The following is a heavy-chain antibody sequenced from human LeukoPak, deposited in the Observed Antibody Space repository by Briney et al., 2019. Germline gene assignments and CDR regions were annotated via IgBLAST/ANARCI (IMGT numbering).Heavy chain of an antibody. Sequence: SVKVSCKASGGTFSSYAISWVRQAPGQRLEWMGGIIPIFGTANYAQKFQGRVTITADESTSTAYMELSSLRSEDTAVYYCAATLYYYDSSGYLEKDIDYWGQGTLVTVSS. CDR3: AATLYYYDSSGYLEKDIDY. V-gene: IGHV1-69*13. CDR2: IIPIFGTA. J-gene: IGHJ4*02. D-gene: IGHD3-22*01. CDR1: GGTFSSYA.